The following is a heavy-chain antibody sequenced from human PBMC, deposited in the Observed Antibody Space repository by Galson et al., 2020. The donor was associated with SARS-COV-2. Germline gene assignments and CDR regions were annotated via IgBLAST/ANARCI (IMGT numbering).Heavy chain of an antibody. V-gene: IGHV3-7*04. Sequence: QLGESLKISCAASGFTFSRYWMSWVRQAPGKGLEWVANINQDGSDKNYVDSVKGRFTISRDNAKNSLYLQMNSLRAEDTAVYYCARDLGLVTTCYFDYWGQGNRVTVSS. CDR3: ARDLGLVTTCYFDY. D-gene: IGHD4-17*01. CDR1: GFTFSRYW. J-gene: IGHJ4*02. CDR2: INQDGSDK.